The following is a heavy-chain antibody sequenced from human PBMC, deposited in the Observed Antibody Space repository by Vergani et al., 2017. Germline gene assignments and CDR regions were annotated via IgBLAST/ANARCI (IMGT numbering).Heavy chain of an antibody. J-gene: IGHJ5*02. D-gene: IGHD1/OR15-1a*01. CDR3: GRKQSPASLMDKPIDI. CDR1: GFIFSDYY. V-gene: IGHV3-11*01. CDR2: ISDGGETK. Sequence: QVQLLESGGNLIQPGGSLRLSCAASGFIFSDYYMTWIRQTPGKGLEWLAHISDGGETKMYAESLKGRFTVSRDNTKNLLILQMKTLKVDDTATYYCGRKQSPASLMDKPIDIWGQGTLVTVSS.